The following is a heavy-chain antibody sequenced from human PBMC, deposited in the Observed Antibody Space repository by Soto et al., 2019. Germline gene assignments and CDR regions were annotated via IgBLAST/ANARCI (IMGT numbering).Heavy chain of an antibody. Sequence: QLQLQESGPGLVKPSETLSLTCSVSGGSLSSGPYSWGWIRQPPGKGLEWIGTFYYSGSTHYNPSLASRVTISVDTSKNQSSLKVTSVTAADTAMYYCARLGGYCSSTSCYGYYGMDVWGQGTTVTVSS. CDR2: FYYSGST. J-gene: IGHJ6*02. CDR3: ARLGGYCSSTSCYGYYGMDV. CDR1: GGSLSSGPYS. V-gene: IGHV4-39*01. D-gene: IGHD2-2*01.